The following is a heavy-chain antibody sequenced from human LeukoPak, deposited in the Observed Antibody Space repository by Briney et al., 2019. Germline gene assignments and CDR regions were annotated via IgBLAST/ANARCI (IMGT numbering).Heavy chain of an antibody. CDR2: IAYDGSIE. V-gene: IGHV3-30*18. Sequence: GRSLRLSCAASGFTFSSYGMHWVRQAPRKGLDGVSVIAYDGSIEYYAASVKGRFTISRDNSKNTLYLEINSLRAEDTAVYYCAKEAGSSAVTTRYVDYWGQGTLVTVSS. CDR1: GFTFSSYG. D-gene: IGHD4-11*01. CDR3: AKEAGSSAVTTRYVDY. J-gene: IGHJ4*02.